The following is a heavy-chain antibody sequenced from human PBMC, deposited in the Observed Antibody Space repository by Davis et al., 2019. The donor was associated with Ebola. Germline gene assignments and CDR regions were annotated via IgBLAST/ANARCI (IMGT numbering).Heavy chain of an antibody. CDR3: ARSTYYYDSSGHDY. Sequence: SETLSLTCAVYGGSLSGYYWTWIRQPPGKGLEWIGEINQSASTSYNSSLKSRVAISVDTSKNQFSLKLSSVTAADTAVYYCARSTYYYDSSGHDYWGQGTLVTVSS. CDR2: INQSAST. D-gene: IGHD3-22*01. V-gene: IGHV4-34*01. J-gene: IGHJ4*02. CDR1: GGSLSGYY.